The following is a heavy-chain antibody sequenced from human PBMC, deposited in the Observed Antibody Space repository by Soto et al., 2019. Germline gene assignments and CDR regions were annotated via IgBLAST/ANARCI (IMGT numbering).Heavy chain of an antibody. CDR1: GYSFTSYW. V-gene: IGHV5-10-1*01. Sequence: PGESLKISCKGSGYSFTSYWISWVRQMPGKGLEWMGRIDPSDSYTNYSPSFQGHVTISADKSISTAYLQWSSLRSEDTAVYYCARGSSEYQVVFGYFDPWGQGTVVTVSS. CDR2: IDPSDSYT. D-gene: IGHD6-25*01. J-gene: IGHJ5*02. CDR3: ARGSSEYQVVFGYFDP.